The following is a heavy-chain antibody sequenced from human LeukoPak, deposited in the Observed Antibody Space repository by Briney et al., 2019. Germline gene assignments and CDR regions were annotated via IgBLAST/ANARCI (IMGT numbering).Heavy chain of an antibody. CDR3: ARRSGIAVAGAFDY. CDR1: GFTFSSYA. V-gene: IGHV3-23*01. J-gene: IGHJ4*02. CDR2: ISVSGGST. Sequence: GGSLRLSCAASGFTFSSYAMTWVRQAPGKGLEWVSSISVSGGSTYYADSVKGRFTLSRDNSKNTLHLQMNSLRAEDTAVYYCARRSGIAVAGAFDYWGQGTLVTVSS. D-gene: IGHD6-19*01.